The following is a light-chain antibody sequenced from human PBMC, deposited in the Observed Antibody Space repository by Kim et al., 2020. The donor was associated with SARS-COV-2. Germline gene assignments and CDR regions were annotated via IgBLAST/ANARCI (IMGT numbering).Light chain of an antibody. V-gene: IGLV1-47*01. CDR3: AAWDDRMSGPGV. CDR2: RNN. CDR1: KSNIGSNY. Sequence: QSVLTQPPSASGTPGQRVTISCSGSKSNIGSNYVYWYQQLPGTAPKLLIYRNNQRPSGVPDRFSGSKSGTSASLAISGLRSEDEADYYCAAWDDRMSGPGVFGGGTKLTVL. J-gene: IGLJ3*02.